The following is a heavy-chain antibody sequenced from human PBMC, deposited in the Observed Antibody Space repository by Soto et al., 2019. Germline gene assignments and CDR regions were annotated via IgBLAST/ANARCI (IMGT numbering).Heavy chain of an antibody. Sequence: SETLSLTCAVYGGSFSGYYWSWIRQPPGKGLGWIGEINHSGSTNYNPSLKSRVTISVDTSKNQFSLKLSSVTAADTAVYYCASNRGAATMVRGVIYYYYGMDVWGQGXTVTVYS. J-gene: IGHJ6*02. CDR1: GGSFSGYY. D-gene: IGHD3-10*01. CDR2: INHSGST. CDR3: ASNRGAATMVRGVIYYYYGMDV. V-gene: IGHV4-34*01.